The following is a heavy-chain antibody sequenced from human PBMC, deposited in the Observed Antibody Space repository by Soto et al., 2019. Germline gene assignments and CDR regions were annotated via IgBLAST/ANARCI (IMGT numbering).Heavy chain of an antibody. J-gene: IGHJ6*02. CDR3: ARGILEPRYYYGMDV. V-gene: IGHV4-34*01. CDR2: INHSGST. Sequence: PSETLSLTCAVYGGSFSGYYWSWIRQPPGKGLEWIGEINHSGSTNYNPSLKSRVTISVDTSKNQFSLKLSSVTAADTAVYYCARGILEPRYYYGMDVWGQGTTVTVSS. D-gene: IGHD1-1*01. CDR1: GGSFSGYY.